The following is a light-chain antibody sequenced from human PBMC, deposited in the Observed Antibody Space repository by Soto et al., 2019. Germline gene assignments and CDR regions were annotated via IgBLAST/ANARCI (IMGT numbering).Light chain of an antibody. CDR1: QSVSSSS. V-gene: IGKV3-20*01. J-gene: IGKJ1*01. CDR2: GAS. Sequence: EIVLTQSPGTLPLSPGDIATLSCRAGQSVSSSSLAWYQQKPGQAPRLLIFGASSRATGIPDRFSGSGSGTDFTLTISRLEPEDFAVYYCQQYGSPSWTFGQGTKVDIK. CDR3: QQYGSPSWT.